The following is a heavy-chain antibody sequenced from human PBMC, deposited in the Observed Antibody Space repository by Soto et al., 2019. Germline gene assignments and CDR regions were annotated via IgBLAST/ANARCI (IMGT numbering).Heavy chain of an antibody. V-gene: IGHV3-23*01. CDR2: ISGSGGST. J-gene: IGHJ6*02. CDR1: GFTFSSYA. Sequence: GGSLRLSCAASGFTFSSYAMSWVRQAPGKGLEWVSAISGSGGSTYYADSVKGRFTISRDNSKNTLYLQMNSLRAEDTAVYYCAKGQYCSGGSCYSYYYYGMDVWGQGTTVTVSS. D-gene: IGHD2-15*01. CDR3: AKGQYCSGGSCYSYYYYGMDV.